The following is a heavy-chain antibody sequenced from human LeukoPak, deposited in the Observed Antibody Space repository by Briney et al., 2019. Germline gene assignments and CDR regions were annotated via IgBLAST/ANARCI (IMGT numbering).Heavy chain of an antibody. CDR1: GYTFTSYY. V-gene: IGHV1-46*01. J-gene: IGHJ6*04. CDR2: INPSGGST. Sequence: ASVKVSCKASGYTFTSYYMHWVRQAPGQGLEWMGIINPSGGSTSYAQKFQGRVTMTRDTSTSTVYMELSSLRSEDTAVYYCARDRQEYQLLSDNYGMDVWGKGTTVTVSS. CDR3: ARDRQEYQLLSDNYGMDV. D-gene: IGHD2-2*01.